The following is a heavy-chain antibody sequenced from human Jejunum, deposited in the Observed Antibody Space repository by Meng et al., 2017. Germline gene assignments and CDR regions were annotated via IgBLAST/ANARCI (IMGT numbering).Heavy chain of an antibody. CDR3: ARDHMGSLDY. Sequence: QVQLQEAGPGLVRPSETLSLICTVSGGSVSRGGYQWGWIRQPPGKGLEWIGYASTNYNPSLKSRVTISLDTSRNQFSLSLSSVTAADTAVYYCARDHMGSLDYWGQGIVVTFSS. V-gene: IGHV4-61*08. D-gene: IGHD1-26*01. J-gene: IGHJ4*02. CDR1: GGSVSRGGYQ. CDR2: AST.